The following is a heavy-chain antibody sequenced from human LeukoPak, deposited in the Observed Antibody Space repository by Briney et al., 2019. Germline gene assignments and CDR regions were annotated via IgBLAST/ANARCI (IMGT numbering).Heavy chain of an antibody. J-gene: IGHJ4*02. CDR2: ISSNGGST. D-gene: IGHD4-23*01. CDR1: GYTFSSYA. Sequence: GGSLRLSCAASGYTFSSYAMHWVRQAPGKGLEYVSAISSNGGSTYYANSMKGRFTISRDNSKNTLYLQMGSRRAEDMAVYYCARGPMRDYGGNSGDYWGQGTLVTVSS. V-gene: IGHV3-64*01. CDR3: ARGPMRDYGGNSGDY.